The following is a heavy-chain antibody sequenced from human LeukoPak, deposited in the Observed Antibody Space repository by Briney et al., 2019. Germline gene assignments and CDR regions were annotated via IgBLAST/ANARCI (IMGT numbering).Heavy chain of an antibody. D-gene: IGHD4-17*01. CDR2: INPKTGGT. Sequence: ASVKVSCKASGYTFSDYFMQWVRQAPGQGLEWMGWINPKTGGTTYAQKFQGRVTMTWDMSITTAYMDLRKLRSDDTAVYYCTRAFEYGWFDPWGQGTLVTVSS. J-gene: IGHJ5*02. CDR1: GYTFSDYF. CDR3: TRAFEYGWFDP. V-gene: IGHV1-2*02.